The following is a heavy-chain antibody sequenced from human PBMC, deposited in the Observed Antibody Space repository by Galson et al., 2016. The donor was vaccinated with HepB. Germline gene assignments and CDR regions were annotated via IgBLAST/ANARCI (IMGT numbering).Heavy chain of an antibody. V-gene: IGHV4-31*03. D-gene: IGHD3-22*01. Sequence: TLSLTCTVSGGSLSSGTYYWTWIRQLPGKGLEWIGSIYYSGTTYYSPSLKSRITIPVDTSENQFSLTLNSVTAADTSVYYCARRSSSGYLFDYWGQGSLVTVSS. CDR2: IYYSGTT. CDR3: ARRSSSGYLFDY. CDR1: GGSLSSGTYY. J-gene: IGHJ4*02.